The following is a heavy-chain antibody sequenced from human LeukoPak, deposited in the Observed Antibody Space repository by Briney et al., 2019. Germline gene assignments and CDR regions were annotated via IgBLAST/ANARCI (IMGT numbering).Heavy chain of an antibody. D-gene: IGHD4-17*01. Sequence: PSETLSLTCTVSGGSISSSSYYWGWIRQPPGKGLEWIVSIYYSGSTYYNPSLKSRVTISVDTSKNQFSLKLSSVTAADTAVYYCARLPTTVTSFDYWGQGTLVTVSS. CDR2: IYYSGST. J-gene: IGHJ4*02. CDR3: ARLPTTVTSFDY. V-gene: IGHV4-39*01. CDR1: GGSISSSSYY.